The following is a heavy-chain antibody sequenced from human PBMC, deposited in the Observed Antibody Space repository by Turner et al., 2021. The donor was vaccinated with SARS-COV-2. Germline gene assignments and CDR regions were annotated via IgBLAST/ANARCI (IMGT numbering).Heavy chain of an antibody. D-gene: IGHD2-21*01. CDR2: IWYDGSNK. CDR1: GFTFSCYG. CDR3: ATHIGNFPRGYFDS. Sequence: QVQLVESGGGVVQPGRSLRLSCAASGFTFSCYGMHWVRQTPGKGLEWVAVIWYDGSNKYYADSVKGRFTISRDNSKNTLYLQMNGLRAEDTALYYCATHIGNFPRGYFDSWGQGTLVTVSS. V-gene: IGHV3-33*01. J-gene: IGHJ4*02.